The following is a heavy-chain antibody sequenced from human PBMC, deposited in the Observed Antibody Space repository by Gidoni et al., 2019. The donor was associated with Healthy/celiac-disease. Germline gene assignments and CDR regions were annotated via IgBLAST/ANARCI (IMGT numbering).Heavy chain of an antibody. CDR3: ARGIAVSSTGDNWFDP. V-gene: IGHV3-13*01. Sequence: EVQLVESGGGLVQRGGSLRLSGAASGFTFSSYDMHWVRQATGKGLEWVSAIGTAGVTYYPGSVMARFTISRENAKNSLYLQMTSLITGDTAVYYCARGIAVSSTGDNWFDPWGQGTLVTVSS. D-gene: IGHD6-19*01. CDR1: GFTFSSYD. J-gene: IGHJ5*02. CDR2: IGTAGVT.